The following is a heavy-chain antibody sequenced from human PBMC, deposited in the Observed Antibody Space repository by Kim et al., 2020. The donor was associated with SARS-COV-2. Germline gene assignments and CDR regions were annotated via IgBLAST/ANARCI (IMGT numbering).Heavy chain of an antibody. CDR2: IYYSGST. J-gene: IGHJ2*01. V-gene: IGHV4-39*07. Sequence: SETLSLTCTVSGGSISSSSYYWGWIRQPPGKGLEWIGSIYYSGSTYYNPSLKSRVTISVDTSKNQFSLKLSSVTAADTAVYYCARVPSKSHTLTGPYWYFDLWGRGTLVTVSS. CDR3: ARVPSKSHTLTGPYWYFDL. CDR1: GGSISSSSYY. D-gene: IGHD3-9*01.